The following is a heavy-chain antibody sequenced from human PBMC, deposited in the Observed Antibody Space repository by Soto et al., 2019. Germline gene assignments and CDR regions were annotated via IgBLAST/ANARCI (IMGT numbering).Heavy chain of an antibody. D-gene: IGHD4-17*01. J-gene: IGHJ5*02. CDR2: TYHSGNP. V-gene: IGHV4-30-2*01. CDR1: GDTISAGGYS. CDR3: PRETYGDYVGYIDP. Sequence: QLQLQEFGSRLVEFSETLSLICAVSGDTISAGGYSCAWFRQPPRKALEWIVYTYHSGNPYYNPCLKSQDDTTVHRSKKHFSLKLRYVTAADTAVYYCPRETYGDYVGYIDPWSQGTLVPVSS.